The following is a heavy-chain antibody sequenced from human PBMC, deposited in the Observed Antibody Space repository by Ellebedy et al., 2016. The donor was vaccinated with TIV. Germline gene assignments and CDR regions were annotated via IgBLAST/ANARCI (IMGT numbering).Heavy chain of an antibody. J-gene: IGHJ6*02. CDR1: GFSFGTYT. V-gene: IGHV3-33*08. Sequence: PGGSLRLSCAASGFSFGTYTMNRVRQAPGKGLEWVAVIWYDGSNKYYADSVKGRFTISRDNSKNTLYLQMNSLRAEDTAVYYCARDEMPPPIAAAGDYYYYGMDVWGQGTTVTVSS. CDR2: IWYDGSNK. D-gene: IGHD6-13*01. CDR3: ARDEMPPPIAAAGDYYYYGMDV.